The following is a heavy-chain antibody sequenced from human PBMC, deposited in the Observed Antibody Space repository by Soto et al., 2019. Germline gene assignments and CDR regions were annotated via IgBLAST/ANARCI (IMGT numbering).Heavy chain of an antibody. CDR1: GFTFSSYA. D-gene: IGHD4-17*01. Sequence: GGSLRLSCAASGFTFSSYAMSWVRQAPGKGLEWISAISGSGGSTYYADSVKGRFTSSRDNSKNTLYLQMNSLRAEDTAVYYCAKVSAGDYDWFDPWGQGTLVTVSS. J-gene: IGHJ5*02. CDR2: ISGSGGST. CDR3: AKVSAGDYDWFDP. V-gene: IGHV3-23*01.